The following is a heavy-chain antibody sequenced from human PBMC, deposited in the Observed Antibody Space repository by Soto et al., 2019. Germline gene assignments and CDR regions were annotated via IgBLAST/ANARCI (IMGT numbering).Heavy chain of an antibody. V-gene: IGHV4-34*01. D-gene: IGHD3-3*02. CDR3: ARGAIFDY. Sequence: QVQLQQWGAGLLRPSETLSLTCGVYGGSFSGYYWSWIRQPPGKGLEWIGEINRSGSTDYNPSLMSXVXXSLDTSNNQFSLGLNSVTGADTAVYYCARGAIFDYWGQGTLITVSS. CDR1: GGSFSGYY. J-gene: IGHJ4*02. CDR2: INRSGST.